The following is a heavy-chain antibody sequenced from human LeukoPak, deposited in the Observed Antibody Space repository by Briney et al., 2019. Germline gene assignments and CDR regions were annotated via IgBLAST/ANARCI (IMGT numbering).Heavy chain of an antibody. CDR3: ARAGSSWYPTNHDAFDI. CDR2: INHSGST. D-gene: IGHD6-13*01. Sequence: PSETLSLTCAVYGGSFSGYYWSWIRQPPGKGLEWIGEINHSGSTNYNPSLKSRVTISVDTSKNQFSLKLSSVTAADTAVYYCARAGSSWYPTNHDAFDIWGQGTMVTVSS. J-gene: IGHJ3*02. V-gene: IGHV4-34*01. CDR1: GGSFSGYY.